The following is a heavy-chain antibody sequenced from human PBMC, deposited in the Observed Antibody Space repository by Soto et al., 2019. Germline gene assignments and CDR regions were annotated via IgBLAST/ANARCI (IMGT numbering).Heavy chain of an antibody. Sequence: PSVKVSCKASGGTFSSYAISWVRQAPGQGLEWMGGIIPIFGTANYAQKFQGRVTITADESTSTAYMELSSLRSEDTAVYYCARDRKVRGVIIQSYNWFDPWGQGTLVTVSS. D-gene: IGHD3-10*01. V-gene: IGHV1-69*13. J-gene: IGHJ5*02. CDR1: GGTFSSYA. CDR2: IIPIFGTA. CDR3: ARDRKVRGVIIQSYNWFDP.